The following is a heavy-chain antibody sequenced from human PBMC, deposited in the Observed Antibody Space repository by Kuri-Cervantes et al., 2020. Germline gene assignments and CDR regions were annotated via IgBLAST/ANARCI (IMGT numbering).Heavy chain of an antibody. J-gene: IGHJ4*02. CDR1: GASITSSSYY. CDR2: IYTSGTT. CDR3: ARCPFYGSGSYCYFDY. D-gene: IGHD3-10*01. Sequence: SCTVSGASITSSSYYWSWIRQPAGKGLEWIGRIYTSGTTNYNPSLKSRVTISVDTSKNQFSLRLSSVTAADTAVYYCARCPFYGSGSYCYFDYWGQGTLVTVSS. V-gene: IGHV4-61*02.